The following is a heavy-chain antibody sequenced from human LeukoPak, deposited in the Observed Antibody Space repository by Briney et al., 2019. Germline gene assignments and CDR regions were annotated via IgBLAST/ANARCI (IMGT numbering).Heavy chain of an antibody. CDR2: MNSDGSTT. CDR1: GFTFSSYS. D-gene: IGHD5-18*01. Sequence: PGGSLRLSCAAPGFTFSSYSMNWVRQAPGKGLVWVSRMNSDGSTTNYADSVKGRFTISRDNAKNTLYLQMNSLRAEDTAVYYCARGLPGNSYGHDYWGQGSLVTVSS. J-gene: IGHJ4*02. CDR3: ARGLPGNSYGHDY. V-gene: IGHV3-74*01.